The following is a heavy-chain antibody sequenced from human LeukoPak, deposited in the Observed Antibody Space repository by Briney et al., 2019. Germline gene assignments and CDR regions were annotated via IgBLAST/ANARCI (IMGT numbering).Heavy chain of an antibody. CDR3: ARDMNIVVVPAAMPFDY. J-gene: IGHJ4*02. CDR1: GYTFTSYA. V-gene: IGHV1-3*01. D-gene: IGHD2-2*01. Sequence: ASVKVSCKASGYTFTSYAMHWVRQAPGQRLEWMGWINAGNGNTKYSQKFQGRVTITRDTSASTAYMELSRLRSDDTAVYYCARDMNIVVVPAAMPFDYWGQGTLVTVSS. CDR2: INAGNGNT.